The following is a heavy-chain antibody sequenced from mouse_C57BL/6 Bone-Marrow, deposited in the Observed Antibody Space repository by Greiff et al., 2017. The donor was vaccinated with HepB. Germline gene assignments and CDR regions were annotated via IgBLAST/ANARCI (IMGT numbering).Heavy chain of an antibody. CDR2: ISYDGSN. V-gene: IGHV3-6*01. J-gene: IGHJ2*01. CDR1: CYSITSGYY. CDR3: AREEGLTGTDFDY. D-gene: IGHD4-1*01. Sequence: EVQLQQSGPGLVKPSQSLSLTCSVTCYSITSGYYWNWIRQFPGNKLEWMGYISYDGSNNYNPSLKNRISITRDTSKNQFFLKLNSVTTEDTATYYCAREEGLTGTDFDYWGQGTTLTVSS.